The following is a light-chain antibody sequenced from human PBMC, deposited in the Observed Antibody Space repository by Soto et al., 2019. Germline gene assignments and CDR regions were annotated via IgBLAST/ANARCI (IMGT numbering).Light chain of an antibody. CDR3: QQRSIWPPWT. V-gene: IGKV3-11*01. J-gene: IGKJ1*01. CDR2: DAS. Sequence: EIVLTQSPATLSFSPGERASLTCRASQSVSNFLAWYQHKPGQAPRLLIYDASVRATGVPARFSGSGSGTDFSLTISSLEPEDFAIYYCQQRSIWPPWTFGQGTKVDIK. CDR1: QSVSNF.